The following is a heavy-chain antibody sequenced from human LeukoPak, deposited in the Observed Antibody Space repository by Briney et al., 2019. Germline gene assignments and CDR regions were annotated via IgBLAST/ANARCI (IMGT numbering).Heavy chain of an antibody. CDR1: GGSISSYY. J-gene: IGHJ4*02. CDR2: IYTSGST. CDR3: AREGSYRPLDY. D-gene: IGHD1-26*01. Sequence: SETLSLTCTVSGGSISSYYWSWIRQPAGKGLEWIGRIYTSGSTNYHPSLMSRVPMSVDTSKNQFSLNLSSVTAADTAVYYCAREGSYRPLDYWGQGTLVTVSS. V-gene: IGHV4-4*07.